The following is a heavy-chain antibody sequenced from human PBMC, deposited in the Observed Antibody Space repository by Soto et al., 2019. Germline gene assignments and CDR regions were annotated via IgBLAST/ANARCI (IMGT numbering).Heavy chain of an antibody. CDR2: FYSGGST. Sequence: GGSLSLACEAFGFTVSTNYMSWVRQTPGKGLEWVSVFYSGGSTFYADSVKGRFTISRDNSRNTLYLQMRSLRAEDTAVYYCARGFPSMTYYGEYYFDYWGQGTLVTVSS. CDR3: ARGFPSMTYYGEYYFDY. D-gene: IGHD3-10*01. J-gene: IGHJ4*02. CDR1: GFTVSTNY. V-gene: IGHV3-53*01.